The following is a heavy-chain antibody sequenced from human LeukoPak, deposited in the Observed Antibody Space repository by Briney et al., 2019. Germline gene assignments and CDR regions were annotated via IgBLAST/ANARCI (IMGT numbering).Heavy chain of an antibody. CDR1: GYSENFYG. D-gene: IGHD3-16*01. Sequence: ASAKVSCKTSGYSENFYGITWVRQVAGQGLEWMGWISAQYGQTEYAPNSQDRVTMTTDTYTNTAYMELRSLRSDDTAVYYYARDRGNYYYYMEVWGKGTTVTISS. J-gene: IGHJ6*03. CDR3: ARDRGNYYYYMEV. CDR2: ISAQYGQT. V-gene: IGHV1-18*01.